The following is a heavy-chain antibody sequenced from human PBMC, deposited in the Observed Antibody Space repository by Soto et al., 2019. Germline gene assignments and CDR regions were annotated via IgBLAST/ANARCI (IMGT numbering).Heavy chain of an antibody. D-gene: IGHD3-16*01. CDR3: ARVLTRRFDP. J-gene: IGHJ5*02. V-gene: IGHV4-34*01. CDR2: INHSGST. CDR1: GGSFSGYY. Sequence: QVELQQWGAGLWKPSETLSLTCAVYGGSFSGYYWSWIRQPPGKGLEWIGEINHSGSTNYNPSLKSRVTISVDTSKNQFSLKLSSVTAADTAVYYCARVLTRRFDPWGKGTLVTVSS.